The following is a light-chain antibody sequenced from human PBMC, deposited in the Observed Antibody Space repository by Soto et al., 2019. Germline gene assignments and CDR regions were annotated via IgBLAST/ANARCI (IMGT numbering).Light chain of an antibody. V-gene: IGLV2-14*01. Sequence: QSALTQPASVSGSPGQSITISCTGTSSDVGGYNYVSWYQQHPDTAPKLIISDVTNRPSGVSNRFSGSKSGNTASLTISGLQAEDEAEYYCSSYTSSSSVVFGGGTKLTVL. CDR1: SSDVGGYNY. CDR2: DVT. CDR3: SSYTSSSSVV. J-gene: IGLJ2*01.